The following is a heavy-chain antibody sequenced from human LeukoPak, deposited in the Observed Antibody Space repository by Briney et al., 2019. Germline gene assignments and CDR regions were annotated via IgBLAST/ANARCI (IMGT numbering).Heavy chain of an antibody. Sequence: SETLSLTCTVSGGSISSGGYYWSWIRQHPGKGLEWIGYIYYSGSTYYNPSLKSRVTISVDTSKNQFSLKLSSVTAADTAVYYCARVGVPAAILHYWGQGTLVTVSS. D-gene: IGHD2-2*01. CDR2: IYYSGST. CDR3: ARVGVPAAILHY. V-gene: IGHV4-31*03. CDR1: GGSISSGGYY. J-gene: IGHJ4*02.